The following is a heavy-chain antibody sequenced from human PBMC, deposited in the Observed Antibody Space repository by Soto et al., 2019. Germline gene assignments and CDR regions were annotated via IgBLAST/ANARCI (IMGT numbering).Heavy chain of an antibody. CDR2: IYWDDDK. D-gene: IGHD3-10*01. CDR3: AHSGGGYYGHWYFDL. J-gene: IGHJ2*01. Sequence: QITLKESGPTLVKPTQTLTLTCTFSGFSLSTSGVGVGWIRQPPGKALEWLALIYWDDDKRYSPSLKSRLTITKDTSKNQVVLTMTHMDPVDTAPYYCAHSGGGYYGHWYFDLWGRGTLVTVSS. CDR1: GFSLSTSGVG. V-gene: IGHV2-5*02.